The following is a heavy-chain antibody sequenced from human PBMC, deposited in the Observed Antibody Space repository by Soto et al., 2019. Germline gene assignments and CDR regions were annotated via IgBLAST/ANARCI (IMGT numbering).Heavy chain of an antibody. J-gene: IGHJ3*01. D-gene: IGHD6-13*01. CDR1: GGAFQKYI. CDR2: IIPMFATP. Sequence: QVQLVQSGAEVKKPGSSVKVSCRSSGGAFQKYIINWVRQAPGQGPEWMGGIIPMFATPTVAQKFQGRLTILANDSANTVTMELSKLRSEDTDIYYCARGRLPAAGPDAFDVWGLGTVVIVSS. CDR3: ARGRLPAAGPDAFDV. V-gene: IGHV1-69*01.